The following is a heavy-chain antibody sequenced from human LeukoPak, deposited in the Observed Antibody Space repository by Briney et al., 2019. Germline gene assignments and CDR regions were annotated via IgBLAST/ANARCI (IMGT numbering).Heavy chain of an antibody. D-gene: IGHD5-24*01. CDR2: ISYSGST. V-gene: IGHV4-59*01. CDR1: GGSISAYY. Sequence: PSETLSLTCTVSGGSISAYYWSWIRQPPGKGLEWIGYISYSGSTKYNPSLKSRVTISVDTSKNQFSLKLSSVTAADTAVYYCARYGIATIQFFDYWGQGTLFTVSS. J-gene: IGHJ4*02. CDR3: ARYGIATIQFFDY.